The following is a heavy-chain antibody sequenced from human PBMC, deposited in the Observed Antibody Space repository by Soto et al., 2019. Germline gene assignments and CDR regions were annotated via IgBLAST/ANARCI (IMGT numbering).Heavy chain of an antibody. V-gene: IGHV3-33*01. D-gene: IGHD2-2*01. Sequence: PGGSLRLSCAASGFTFSNYGMHWVRQAPGKGLEWVALIWFDGSDKYYADSVKGRFTMSGDSSKNTVYLQMNSLRAEDTAMYYCARLYCSSPSCYSVGAFEIRGQGTMVTVSS. CDR3: ARLYCSSPSCYSVGAFEI. J-gene: IGHJ3*02. CDR2: IWFDGSDK. CDR1: GFTFSNYG.